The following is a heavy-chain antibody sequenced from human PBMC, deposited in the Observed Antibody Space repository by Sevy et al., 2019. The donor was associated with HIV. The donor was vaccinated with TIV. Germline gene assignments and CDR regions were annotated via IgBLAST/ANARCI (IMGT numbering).Heavy chain of an antibody. CDR1: GYSFTNYA. CDR3: ARGKWGIFGVVVGQFDS. Sequence: ASVKVSCKASGYSFTNYAIHWVRQAPGQGLEWMGWIKTDNGNTKYSQRFQGRVTITRDTSATTAYMEMSSLRYDDTALYVCARGKWGIFGVVVGQFDSWGQGTLVTVSS. V-gene: IGHV1-3*04. CDR2: IKTDNGNT. D-gene: IGHD3-3*01. J-gene: IGHJ4*02.